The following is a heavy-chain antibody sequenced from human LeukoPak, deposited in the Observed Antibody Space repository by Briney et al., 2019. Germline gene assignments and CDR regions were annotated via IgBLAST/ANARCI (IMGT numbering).Heavy chain of an antibody. V-gene: IGHV1-3*01. J-gene: IGHJ5*02. CDR1: GYTFTTYA. CDR3: ARVGTIFGVTSRYWFDP. CDR2: INAGNGDA. Sequence: ASVKVSCKASGYTFTTYAIHWVRQAPGRSLEWMGRINAGNGDAKYSQNFHDRITITRDTSASTAYMELSSLRSEDTAVYYCARVGTIFGVTSRYWFDPWGQGTLVTVSS. D-gene: IGHD3-3*01.